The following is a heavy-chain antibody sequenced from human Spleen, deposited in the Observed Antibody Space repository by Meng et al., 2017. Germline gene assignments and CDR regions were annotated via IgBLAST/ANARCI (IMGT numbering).Heavy chain of an antibody. Sequence: SLKISCVVSGSNFDKYGIRWVRQAPGKGLEWVSGILLDIDSTSYADSVKGRFTISRDNAKNSVYLQMNSLRVEDTAFYYCVKDGDLGGVDNWGQGTPVTVSS. CDR1: GSNFDKYG. V-gene: IGHV3-9*01. CDR3: VKDGDLGGVDN. D-gene: IGHD2-8*01. CDR2: ILLDIDST. J-gene: IGHJ4*01.